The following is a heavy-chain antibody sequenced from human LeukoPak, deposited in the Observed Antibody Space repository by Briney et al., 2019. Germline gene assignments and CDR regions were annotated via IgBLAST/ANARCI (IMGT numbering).Heavy chain of an antibody. V-gene: IGHV4-59*02. CDR1: GGSVTKYY. Sequence: SETLSLTCTVSGGSVTKYYWHWIRQAPGKGLEWIGFIFHTGITNYNPSLKSRVTVSVDTSKNQFSLKLTSVTAADTAVYFCARDLFPINWFESWGQGTLVTVSS. D-gene: IGHD2-2*02. CDR2: IFHTGIT. CDR3: ARDLFPINWFES. J-gene: IGHJ5*01.